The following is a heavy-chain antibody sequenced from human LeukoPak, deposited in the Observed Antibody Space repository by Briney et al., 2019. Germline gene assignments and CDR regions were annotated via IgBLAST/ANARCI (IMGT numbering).Heavy chain of an antibody. J-gene: IGHJ5*02. CDR1: GYTFTSNY. D-gene: IGHD5-24*01. Sequence: ASVKVSCKAFGYTFTSNYMHWVRQAPGQGPEWMGVISPSGCSTTYAQKFQGRVTLTRDMSTSTDYLEMSSLRSEDTAVYYCARDNAVRDEAWWFNAWGQGTLVTVSS. CDR3: ARDNAVRDEAWWFNA. V-gene: IGHV1-46*01. CDR2: ISPSGCST.